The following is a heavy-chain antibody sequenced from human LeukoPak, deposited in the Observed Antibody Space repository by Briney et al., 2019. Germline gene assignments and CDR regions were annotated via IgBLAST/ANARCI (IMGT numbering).Heavy chain of an antibody. J-gene: IGHJ2*01. V-gene: IGHV4-59*01. D-gene: IGHD3-22*01. CDR2: IYYSGST. CDR3: ARMANYYDSSGYYGAYWYFDL. CDR1: GGSISSYY. Sequence: PSQTLSLTCTVSGGSISSYYWSWIRQPPGKGLEWIGYIYYSGSTNYNPSLKSRVTISVDTSKNQFSLKLSSVTAADTAVYYCARMANYYDSSGYYGAYWYFDLWGRGTLVTVSS.